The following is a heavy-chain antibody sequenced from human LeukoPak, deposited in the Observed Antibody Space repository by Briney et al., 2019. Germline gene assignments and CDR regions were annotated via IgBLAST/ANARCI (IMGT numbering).Heavy chain of an antibody. J-gene: IGHJ4*02. CDR1: GYTFTSYY. D-gene: IGHD3-22*01. CDR2: INPSGGST. V-gene: IGHV1-46*01. Sequence: ASVKVSCKASGYTFTSYYMHWVRQAPGQGLEWMGIINPSGGSTSYAQKFQGRVTMTRDTSTSTVYMELSSLRAEDTAVYYCARDEVPFYYDSSGYFVWVYWGQGTLVTVSS. CDR3: ARDEVPFYYDSSGYFVWVY.